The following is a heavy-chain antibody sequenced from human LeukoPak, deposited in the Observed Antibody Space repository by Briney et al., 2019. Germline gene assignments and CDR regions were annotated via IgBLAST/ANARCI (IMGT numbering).Heavy chain of an antibody. Sequence: ASVKVSCKASGYTFTSYAMHWVRQAPGQRLEWMGWINAGNGNTKYSQKFQGRVTITRDTSASTAYMELSSLRSEDTAVYYCARDRYYYDSSGYSSNWFDPWGQGTLVTVSS. V-gene: IGHV1-3*01. D-gene: IGHD3-22*01. J-gene: IGHJ5*02. CDR2: INAGNGNT. CDR1: GYTFTSYA. CDR3: ARDRYYYDSSGYSSNWFDP.